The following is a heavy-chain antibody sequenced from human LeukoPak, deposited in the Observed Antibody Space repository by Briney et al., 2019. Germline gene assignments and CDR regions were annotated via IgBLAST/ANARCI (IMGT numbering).Heavy chain of an antibody. CDR1: GGSFSGYY. CDR3: ARVPVMDTAMVTGYYYYGMDV. V-gene: IGHV4-34*01. CDR2: INHSGST. D-gene: IGHD5-18*01. J-gene: IGHJ6*02. Sequence: PSETLSLTCAVYGGSFSGYYWSWIRQPPGKGLEWIGEINHSGSTNYNPSLKSRVTISVDASKNQFSLKLSPVTAADTAVYYCARVPVMDTAMVTGYYYYGMDVWGQGTTVTVSS.